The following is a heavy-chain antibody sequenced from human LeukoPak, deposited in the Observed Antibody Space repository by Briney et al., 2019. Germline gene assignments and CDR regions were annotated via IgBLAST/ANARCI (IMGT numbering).Heavy chain of an antibody. V-gene: IGHV3-30*02. J-gene: IGHJ4*02. D-gene: IGHD6-13*01. Sequence: GGPLRLSCAASGFTFSSYGMHWVRQAPGTGLEWVAFIRSDGSNKNYADSVKGRFTISRDNSKNTLYLQMNSLRAEDTAVYYCARGQQREFDYWGQGTLVTVSS. CDR1: GFTFSSYG. CDR3: ARGQQREFDY. CDR2: IRSDGSNK.